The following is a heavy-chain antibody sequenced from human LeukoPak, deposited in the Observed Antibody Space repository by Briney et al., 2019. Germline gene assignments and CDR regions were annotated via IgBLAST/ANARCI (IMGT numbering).Heavy chain of an antibody. CDR3: AKAGPRDCSSYSCYRVFDH. D-gene: IGHD2-2*01. CDR2: TSEDGNTI. J-gene: IGHJ4*02. V-gene: IGHV3-30-3*01. CDR1: GFTLRNNV. Sequence: GGSLRLSCTASGFTLRNNVMHWVRQAPGKGLEWVAVTSEDGNTIDYADSVAGRFTISRDNSKNTLYLQLNSLGAEDTAVYYCAKAGPRDCSSYSCYRVFDHWGQGTLVTVSS.